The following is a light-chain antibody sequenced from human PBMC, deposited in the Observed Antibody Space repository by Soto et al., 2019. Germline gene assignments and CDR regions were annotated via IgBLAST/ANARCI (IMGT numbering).Light chain of an antibody. CDR2: AAS. Sequence: DIQMTQSPSSLSASVGDRVTITCRASQSISSYLNWYQQKPGKAPKLLIYAASSLQSGVPSRFSGSGSGTDFTLTISSLQPEDFATYYCQQSYSRTAWTFGQGTKVEIK. CDR3: QQSYSRTAWT. J-gene: IGKJ1*01. CDR1: QSISSY. V-gene: IGKV1-39*01.